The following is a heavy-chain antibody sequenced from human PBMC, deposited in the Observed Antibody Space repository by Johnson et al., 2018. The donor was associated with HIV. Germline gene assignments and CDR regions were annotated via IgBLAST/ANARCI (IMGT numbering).Heavy chain of an antibody. J-gene: IGHJ3*02. CDR2: ISYDGSEK. V-gene: IGHV3-30*14. D-gene: IGHD2-15*01. Sequence: QVQLVESGGGLVQPGRSLRLSCAASGFTFSSYAMHWVRQAPGKGLEWVAVISYDGSEKYYVDSVKGRFTISRDNAKNSLYLQMNSLRAGDTAVYYCARANRGRNDAFDIWGQGTMVTVSS. CDR3: ARANRGRNDAFDI. CDR1: GFTFSSYA.